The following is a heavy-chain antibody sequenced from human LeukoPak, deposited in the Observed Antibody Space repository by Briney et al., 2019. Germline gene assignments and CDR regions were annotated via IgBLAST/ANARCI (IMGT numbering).Heavy chain of an antibody. D-gene: IGHD1-14*01. V-gene: IGHV4-30-2*01. CDR3: ARVAHRITAAIDY. CDR1: GGSISSGGYY. Sequence: SETLSLTCTVSGGSISSGGYYWSWIRQPPGKGLEWIGYIYHSGSTYYNPSLKSRVTISVDRSKNQFSLKLSSVTAADTAVYYCARVAHRITAAIDYWGQGTLVTVSS. J-gene: IGHJ4*02. CDR2: IYHSGST.